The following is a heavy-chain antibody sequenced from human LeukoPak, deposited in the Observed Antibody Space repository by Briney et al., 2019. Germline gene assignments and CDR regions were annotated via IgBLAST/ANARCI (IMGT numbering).Heavy chain of an antibody. CDR2: IIPIFGTA. V-gene: IGHV1-69*13. J-gene: IGHJ4*02. CDR3: ARGRMAGTYVFDY. D-gene: IGHD6-19*01. CDR1: GGTFSSYA. Sequence: ASVKVSCKASGGTFSSYAISWVRQAPGQGLEWMGGIIPIFGTANYAQKFQGRVTITADESTSTAYMELSSLRSEDTAVYYCARGRMAGTYVFDYWGQGTLVTVSS.